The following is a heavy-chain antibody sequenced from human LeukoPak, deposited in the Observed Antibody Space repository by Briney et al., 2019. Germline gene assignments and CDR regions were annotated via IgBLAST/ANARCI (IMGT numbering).Heavy chain of an antibody. CDR1: GYSISSNYY. D-gene: IGHD1-26*01. CDR2: IYHSGST. CDR3: VKSGSYYEAFDY. J-gene: IGHJ4*02. Sequence: SETLSLTCIVSGYSISSNYYWGWIRQPPGKGLEWSGSIYHSGSTFYNPSLKSRLTISVDTSKNQFSLKLSSVTAADTAVYYCVKSGSYYEAFDYWGQGTLVPVSS. V-gene: IGHV4-38-2*02.